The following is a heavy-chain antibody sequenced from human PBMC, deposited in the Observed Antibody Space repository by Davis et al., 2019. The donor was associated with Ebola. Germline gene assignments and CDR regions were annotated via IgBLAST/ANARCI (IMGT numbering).Heavy chain of an antibody. Sequence: MPSETLSLTCSVSGGSFSSSIYYWGWIRQPPGKGLEWIGSISYSGRTYYNPSLKSRVTMSVDTSNNQFSLKLTSVTATDTAVYYCARRPMYYDSLTASYKGDYYFDYWGQGTLVTVSS. V-gene: IGHV4-39*01. CDR3: ARRPMYYDSLTASYKGDYYFDY. J-gene: IGHJ4*02. D-gene: IGHD3-9*01. CDR2: ISYSGRT. CDR1: GGSFSSSIYY.